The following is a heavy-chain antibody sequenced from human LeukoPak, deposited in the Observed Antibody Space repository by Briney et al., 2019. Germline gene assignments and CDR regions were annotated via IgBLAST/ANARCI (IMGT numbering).Heavy chain of an antibody. V-gene: IGHV3-23*01. Sequence: GGTLRLSCAASGFTFSSYGMSWVRQAPGKGLEWVSAISGSGGSTYYADSVKGRFTISRDNSKNTLYLQMNSLRAEDTAVYYCAKDPAVADFDYWGQGTLVTVSS. CDR1: GFTFSSYG. D-gene: IGHD6-19*01. CDR3: AKDPAVADFDY. J-gene: IGHJ4*02. CDR2: ISGSGGST.